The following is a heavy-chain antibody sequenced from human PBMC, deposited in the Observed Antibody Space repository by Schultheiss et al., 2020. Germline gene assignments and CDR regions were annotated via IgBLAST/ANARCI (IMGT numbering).Heavy chain of an antibody. Sequence: ASVKVSCKASGYTFTSYDINWVRQAPGKGLEWMGGFDPEDGETMYAQKFQGRVTMTTDTSTSTAYMELRSLRSDDTAVYYCARDKPHCGGDCYTSDYWGQGTLVTVSS. CDR1: GYTFTSYD. J-gene: IGHJ4*02. V-gene: IGHV1-18*01. CDR2: FDPEDGET. D-gene: IGHD2-21*02. CDR3: ARDKPHCGGDCYTSDY.